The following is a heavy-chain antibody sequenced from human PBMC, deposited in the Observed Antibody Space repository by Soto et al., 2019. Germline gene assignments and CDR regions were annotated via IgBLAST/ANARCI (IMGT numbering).Heavy chain of an antibody. CDR1: GGSISSGGYY. J-gene: IGHJ4*02. CDR3: PRMRAVRGVIPLF. D-gene: IGHD3-10*01. Sequence: SETLSLTCTVSGGSISSGGYYWSWIRQHPGKGLEWIGYIYYSGSTDYNPSLKSRVTISVATSKNQFSLKLSSVTRADTAVYYCPRMRAVRGVIPLFGGQGTVVTVSS. V-gene: IGHV4-31*03. CDR2: IYYSGST.